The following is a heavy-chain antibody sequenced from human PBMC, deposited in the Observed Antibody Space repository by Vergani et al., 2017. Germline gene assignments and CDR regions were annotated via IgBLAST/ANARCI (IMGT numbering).Heavy chain of an antibody. J-gene: IGHJ5*02. CDR3: ARHEQAWFDP. Sequence: EVQLVQSGAEVKKPGESLRISCKGSGSTFTSYWISWVRQMPGKGLEWMGRIDPSDSYTNYSPSFQGHVTISVDKSISAAYLQWSSLKASDTAMYYCARHEQAWFDPWGQGTLVTVSS. CDR2: IDPSDSYT. CDR1: GSTFTSYW. V-gene: IGHV5-10-1*01. D-gene: IGHD6-13*01.